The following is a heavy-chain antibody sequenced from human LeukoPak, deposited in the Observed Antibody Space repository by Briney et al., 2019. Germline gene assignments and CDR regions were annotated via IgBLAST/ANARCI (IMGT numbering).Heavy chain of an antibody. Sequence: GGSLRLSCAASGFTFSSYAMHWVRQAPGKGLEWVAVVSYDGSNKYYADSVKGRFTISRDNSKNTLYLQMNSLRPEDTAVYYCARRTPYYYDSSGPLGGAFDIWGQGTMVTVCS. J-gene: IGHJ3*02. CDR1: GFTFSSYA. D-gene: IGHD3-22*01. V-gene: IGHV3-30-3*01. CDR3: ARRTPYYYDSSGPLGGAFDI. CDR2: VSYDGSNK.